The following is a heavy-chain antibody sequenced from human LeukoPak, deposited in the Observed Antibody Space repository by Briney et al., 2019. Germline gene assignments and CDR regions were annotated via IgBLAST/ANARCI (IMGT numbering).Heavy chain of an antibody. V-gene: IGHV3-30*02. CDR2: IRFDGVNK. CDR3: AKPQEADLWVPDY. CDR1: AFTFSAYG. J-gene: IGHJ4*02. Sequence: GGSLRLSCAASAFTFSAYGMHWVRQTPGKGLEWVAFIRFDGVNKYYADSVKGRFTISRDNSKNTLYLEMNSLIPEDMALYYCAKPQEADLWVPDYWGQGTLVTVSS. D-gene: IGHD3-3*01.